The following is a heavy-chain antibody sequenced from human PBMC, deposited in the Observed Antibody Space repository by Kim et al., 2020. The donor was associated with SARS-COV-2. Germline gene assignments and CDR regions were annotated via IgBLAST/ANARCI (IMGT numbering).Heavy chain of an antibody. V-gene: IGHV3-7*05. D-gene: IGHD2-15*01. CDR1: TFTFSNYW. CDR2: IKQDGSEK. Sequence: GGSLRLSCAASTFTFSNYWMAWVRQAPGKGLEWVANIKQDGSEKNYVDSVKGRFTISRDNAKNSLFLQMSSLRAEDTAVYYCARGGWYPDYWGQGTLVTVAS. CDR3: ARGGWYPDY. J-gene: IGHJ4*02.